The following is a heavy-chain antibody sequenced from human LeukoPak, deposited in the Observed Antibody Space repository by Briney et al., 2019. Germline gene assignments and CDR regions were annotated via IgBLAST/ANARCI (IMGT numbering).Heavy chain of an antibody. CDR1: GGSISSSNW. CDR2: IYHSGST. Sequence: SETLSLTCAVSGGSISSSNWWSWVRQPPGKGLEWIGEIYHSGSTNYNPSLKSRATISVDTSKNQFSLKLSSVTAADTAVYYCARHRVRFLIGGPFHNWFDPWGQGTLVTVSS. CDR3: ARHRVRFLIGGPFHNWFDP. D-gene: IGHD3-3*01. V-gene: IGHV4-4*02. J-gene: IGHJ5*02.